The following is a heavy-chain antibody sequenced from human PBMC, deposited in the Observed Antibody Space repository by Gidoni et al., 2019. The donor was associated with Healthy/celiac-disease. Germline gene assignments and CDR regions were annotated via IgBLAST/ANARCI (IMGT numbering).Heavy chain of an antibody. CDR1: GFTFSNAW. J-gene: IGHJ1*01. CDR2: IKSKTDGGTT. Sequence: EVQLVESGGGLVKPGGCIRLSCAASGFTFSNAWMSWVRQAPGKGLEWVGRIKSKTDGGTTDYAAPVKGRFTISRDDSKNTLYLQMNSLKTEDTAVYYCTTDAPYGDYVEFGAEYFQHWGQGTLVTVSS. CDR3: TTDAPYGDYVEFGAEYFQH. D-gene: IGHD4-17*01. V-gene: IGHV3-15*01.